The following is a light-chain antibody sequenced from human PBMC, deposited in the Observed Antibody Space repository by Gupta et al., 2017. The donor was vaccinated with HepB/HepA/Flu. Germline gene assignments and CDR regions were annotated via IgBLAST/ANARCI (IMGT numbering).Light chain of an antibody. CDR3: QQGDRTPFT. CDR1: QSISSY. V-gene: IGKV1-39*01. Sequence: SQTTQAPSSLSASVGDRVTITCRASQSISSYLNWYQQKPGKAPKPLIYAASRLQSGVPSKFSGSGSGTDFTLTISRLQPEDFATYYGQQGDRTPFTFGGGTKVEIK. J-gene: IGKJ4*01. CDR2: AAS.